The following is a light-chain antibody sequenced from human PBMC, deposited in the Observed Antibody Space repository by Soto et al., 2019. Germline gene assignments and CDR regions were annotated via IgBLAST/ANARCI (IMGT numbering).Light chain of an antibody. V-gene: IGKV3-15*01. CDR3: QQYGSSGT. CDR1: QSVRSH. CDR2: GAS. Sequence: IVMTQSPATLSVSPWEGVTLSCRASQSVRSHLAWYQQKPGQPPRLLIYGASTRATGIPARFSGSGSGTDFTLTISRLEPEDFAVYYCQQYGSSGTFGQGTKVDIK. J-gene: IGKJ1*01.